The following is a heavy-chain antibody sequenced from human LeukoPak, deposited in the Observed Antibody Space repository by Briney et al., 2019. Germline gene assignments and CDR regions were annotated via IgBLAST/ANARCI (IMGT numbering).Heavy chain of an antibody. D-gene: IGHD3-10*01. V-gene: IGHV1-46*01. CDR3: ASKASMVRGVISYYYGMDV. CDR2: INPTVGYT. CDR1: GYSFTSYF. Sequence: ASVKVSCKASGYSFTSYFIHWVRQAPGHGLEWMGVINPTVGYTNYAQKFQGRLTMTRDTSTSTVYMEVRSLRSDDTAVYYCASKASMVRGVISYYYGMDVWGQGTTVTVSS. J-gene: IGHJ6*02.